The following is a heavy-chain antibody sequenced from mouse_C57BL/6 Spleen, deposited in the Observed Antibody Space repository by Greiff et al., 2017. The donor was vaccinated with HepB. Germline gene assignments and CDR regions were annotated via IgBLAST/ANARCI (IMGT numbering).Heavy chain of an antibody. D-gene: IGHD1-1*01. J-gene: IGHJ1*03. CDR3: ARADYGSSYWYFDV. CDR2: ISYSGST. V-gene: IGHV3-1*01. Sequence: VQLKESGPGMVKPSQSLSLTCTVTGYSITSGYDWHWIRHFPGNKLEWMGYISYSGSTNYNPSLKSRISITHDTSKNHFFLKLNSVTTEDTATYYCARADYGSSYWYFDVWGTGTTVTVSS. CDR1: GYSITSGYD.